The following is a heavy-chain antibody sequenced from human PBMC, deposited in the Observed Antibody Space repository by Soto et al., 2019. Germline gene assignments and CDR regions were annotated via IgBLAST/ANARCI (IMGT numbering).Heavy chain of an antibody. V-gene: IGHV4-30-4*01. CDR1: GGSISSGDYY. D-gene: IGHD2-8*01. Sequence: KTSETLSLTCTVSGGSISSGDYYWSWIRQPPGKGLEWIGYIYYSGSTYYNPSLKSRVTISVDTSKNQFSLKLSSVTAADTAVYYCARAFPNGWFDPWGQGTLVTVSS. J-gene: IGHJ5*02. CDR3: ARAFPNGWFDP. CDR2: IYYSGST.